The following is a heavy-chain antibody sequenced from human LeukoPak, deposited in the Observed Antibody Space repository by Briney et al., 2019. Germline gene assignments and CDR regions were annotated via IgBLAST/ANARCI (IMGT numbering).Heavy chain of an antibody. J-gene: IGHJ4*02. CDR2: INPNSGGT. Sequence: ASVKVSCKASGYTFTGQYLHWVRQAPGQGLEWMGWINPNSGGTNYAQKFQGRVTMTRDTSISTACMELSRLRSDDTAVYYCATGSGTYSSDYWGQGTLVTVSS. CDR1: GYTFTGQY. V-gene: IGHV1-2*02. CDR3: ATGSGTYSSDY. D-gene: IGHD3-10*01.